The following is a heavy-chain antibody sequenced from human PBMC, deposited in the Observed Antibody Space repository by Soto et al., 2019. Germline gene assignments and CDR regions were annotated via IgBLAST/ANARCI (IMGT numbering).Heavy chain of an antibody. J-gene: IGHJ6*02. V-gene: IGHV5-51*01. D-gene: IGHD6-19*01. CDR2: IYPGDSDT. Sequence: GESRKISCQGAEYSFTSYWIGWVRQMPGKGLEWMGIIYPGDSDTRYSPSFQGQVTISADKSISTAYLQWSSLKASDTAMYYCARPSQVAGTDYYYGMGVWGQGTTVTVSS. CDR3: ARPSQVAGTDYYYGMGV. CDR1: EYSFTSYW.